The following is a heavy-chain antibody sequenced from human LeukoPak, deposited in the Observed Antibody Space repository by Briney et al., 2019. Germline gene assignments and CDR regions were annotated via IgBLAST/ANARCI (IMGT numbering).Heavy chain of an antibody. D-gene: IGHD5-18*01. V-gene: IGHV3-30*04. J-gene: IGHJ4*02. CDR3: ASTSGDDSSSAG. CDR1: GFTFSSYA. CDR2: ISYDGSNK. Sequence: GGSLRLSCAASGFTFSSYAMHWVRQAPGKGLEWVAVISYDGSNKYYADSVKGRFTISRDNSKNTLYLQMNSLRAEDTAVYYCASTSGDDSSSAGWGQGTLVTVSS.